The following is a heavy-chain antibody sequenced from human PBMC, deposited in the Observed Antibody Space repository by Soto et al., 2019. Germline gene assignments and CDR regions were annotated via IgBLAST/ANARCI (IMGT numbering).Heavy chain of an antibody. D-gene: IGHD5-18*01. V-gene: IGHV1-69*13. CDR3: ARGYSYGWDYYYYGMDV. J-gene: IGHJ6*02. CDR2: IIPIFGTA. Sequence: SVKVSCKASGGTFSSYAISWVRQAPGQGLEWMGGIIPIFGTANYAQKFQGRVTITADESTSTAYMELSSLRSEDTAVYYCARGYSYGWDYYYYGMDVWGQGTTVTVSS. CDR1: GGTFSSYA.